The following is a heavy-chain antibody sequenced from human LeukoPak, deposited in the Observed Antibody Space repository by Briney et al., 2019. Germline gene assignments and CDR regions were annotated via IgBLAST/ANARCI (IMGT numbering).Heavy chain of an antibody. CDR1: VFTFDDYV. CDR3: TRDTTAPYY. J-gene: IGHJ4*02. Sequence: GGSLRLSCAASVFTFDDYVMSWFRQAPDKGLEWVGFIRSKTYGGTTEYAASVKGRFTISRDASKSIAYLQMNSLKTEDTAVYYCTRDTTAPYYWGQGILVTVSS. V-gene: IGHV3-49*03. CDR2: IRSKTYGGTT. D-gene: IGHD4-17*01.